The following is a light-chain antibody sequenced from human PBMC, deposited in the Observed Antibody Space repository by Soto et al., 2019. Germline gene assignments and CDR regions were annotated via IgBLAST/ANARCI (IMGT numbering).Light chain of an antibody. CDR2: RNN. CDR1: SSNIGSNY. CDR3: AAWDERLRALYV. J-gene: IGLJ1*01. V-gene: IGLV1-47*01. Sequence: QSALTQPPSASGTPGQRVTISCSGSSSNIGSNYVYWYQQLPGTAPKLLIYRNNQRPSGVPDRFSGSKSGTSASLAISGLRSEDEADYYCAAWDERLRALYVFGTGTKVTVL.